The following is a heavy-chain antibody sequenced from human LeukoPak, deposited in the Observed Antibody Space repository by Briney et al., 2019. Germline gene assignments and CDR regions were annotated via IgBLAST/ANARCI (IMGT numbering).Heavy chain of an antibody. CDR2: ISAYNGNT. Sequence: ASVKVSCKASGYTFTSYGISWVRQAPGQGLEGMGWISAYNGNTNYAQKLQGRVTMTTDTSTSTAYMELRSLRSDDTAVYYCARGSGPNGYYYYYYGMDVWGQGTTVTVSS. CDR3: ARGSGPNGYYYYYYGMDV. V-gene: IGHV1-18*01. D-gene: IGHD3-10*01. J-gene: IGHJ6*02. CDR1: GYTFTSYG.